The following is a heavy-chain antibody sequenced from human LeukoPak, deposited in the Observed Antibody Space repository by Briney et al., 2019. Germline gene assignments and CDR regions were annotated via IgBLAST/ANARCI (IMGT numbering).Heavy chain of an antibody. CDR1: GYTFTGYY. D-gene: IGHD3-10*01. Sequence: ASVKVSCKASGYTFTGYYMHWVRQAPGQGLEWMGWINPNSGGTNYAQKFQGRVTMTRDTSISTAYMELSRLRSDDTAVYYCARDDVLTSSFDYWGQGTLVTVSS. V-gene: IGHV1-2*02. CDR2: INPNSGGT. CDR3: ARDDVLTSSFDY. J-gene: IGHJ4*02.